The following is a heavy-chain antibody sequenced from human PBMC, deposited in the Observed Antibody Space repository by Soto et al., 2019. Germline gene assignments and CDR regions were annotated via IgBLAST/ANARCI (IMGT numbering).Heavy chain of an antibody. V-gene: IGHV4-39*01. J-gene: IGHJ4*02. CDR2: TYYNGNA. CDR3: ARHFVAVVIKGWGY. CDR1: GGSSERSNYY. Sequence: SETVSVTCSVSGGSSERSNYYWDWIRQQPGKGLECIGTTYYNGNAYYHPSLKSRVTMSVDTSKNQFSLKLISVTAADTAVYYCARHFVAVVIKGWGYWGQGTRVTVS. D-gene: IGHD3-22*01.